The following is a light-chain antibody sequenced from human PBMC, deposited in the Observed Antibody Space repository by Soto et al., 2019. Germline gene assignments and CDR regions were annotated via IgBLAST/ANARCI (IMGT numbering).Light chain of an antibody. CDR3: KKYNNWPPDRT. CDR1: QSVGSN. V-gene: IGKV3-15*01. CDR2: GAS. Sequence: EIVMTQSPATLSVSPGDRAALSCRASQSVGSNLAWYQQKPGQAPRLRIYGASTRATGIPARFSGRGSGTEFTLTISILQSEDFAIYFCKKYNNWPPDRTFGQGTKVEIK. J-gene: IGKJ1*01.